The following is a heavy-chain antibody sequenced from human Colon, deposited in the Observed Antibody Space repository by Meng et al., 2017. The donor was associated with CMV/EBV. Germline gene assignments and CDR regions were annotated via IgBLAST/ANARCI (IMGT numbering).Heavy chain of an antibody. Sequence: GESLKISCAASGFTFSSYSMNWVRQAPGKGLEWVSSISSSSSYIYYADSVKGRFTISRDNAKNSLYLQMNSLRAEDTAVYYCARGLWFGELLGGYYYGMDVWGQVTTVTVSS. J-gene: IGHJ6*02. CDR3: ARGLWFGELLGGYYYGMDV. V-gene: IGHV3-21*01. CDR1: GFTFSSYS. D-gene: IGHD3-10*01. CDR2: ISSSSSYI.